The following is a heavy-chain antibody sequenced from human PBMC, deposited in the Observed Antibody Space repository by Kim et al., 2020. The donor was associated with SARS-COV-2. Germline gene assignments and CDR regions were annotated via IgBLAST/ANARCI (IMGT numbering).Heavy chain of an antibody. Sequence: GGSLRLSCEVSGFSFSDYWMTWVRRAQGKGLESVANIKPDGSEIYYMDSVRGRFTISRDNAKRSLYLHMTSLRAEDTALYYCATDLNWEAYWGQGTLVTV. V-gene: IGHV3-7*03. J-gene: IGHJ4*02. D-gene: IGHD7-27*01. CDR3: ATDLNWEAY. CDR2: IKPDGSEI. CDR1: GFSFSDYW.